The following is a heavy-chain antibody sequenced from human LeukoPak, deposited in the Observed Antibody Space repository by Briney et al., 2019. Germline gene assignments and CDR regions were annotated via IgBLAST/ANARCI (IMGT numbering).Heavy chain of an antibody. J-gene: IGHJ5*02. CDR2: INHSGST. D-gene: IGHD1-26*01. V-gene: IGHV4-34*01. Sequence: KPSETLSLTCAVYGGSFSGYYWGSIRQPPGKGLEWIGEINHSGSTNYKPSLKSRVTISVDTSKNQFSMKLSSVTAADTAVYYCARKNPRTNIVGAVPKYWFDPWGQGTLVTVSS. CDR3: ARKNPRTNIVGAVPKYWFDP. CDR1: GGSFSGYY.